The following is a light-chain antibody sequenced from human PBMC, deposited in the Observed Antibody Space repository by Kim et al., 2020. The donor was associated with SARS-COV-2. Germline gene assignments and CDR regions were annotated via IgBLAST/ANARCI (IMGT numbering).Light chain of an antibody. CDR3: QHYNNWPPYT. J-gene: IGKJ2*01. CDR1: QSVRTY. V-gene: IGKV3D-15*01. CDR2: GAS. Sequence: VSPVEGVTLSCRASQSVRTYLAWYQHKPGQAPRLLIYGASTRAAGIPARFSGSGSGTEFTLTISSLQSEDSAIYYCQHYNNWPPYTFGQGTKVEI.